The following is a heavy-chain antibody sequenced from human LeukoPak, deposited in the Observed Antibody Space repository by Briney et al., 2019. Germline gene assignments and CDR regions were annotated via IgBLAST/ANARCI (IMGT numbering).Heavy chain of an antibody. CDR3: AREVRVGAAAPPPRAFDI. D-gene: IGHD6-13*01. Sequence: SETLSLTCTVSGGSISSYYWSWIRQPPGKGLEGIGYIYYSGNTNYNPSLKSRVTISLDTSENQASLKLSCVTAAGTAVYYCAREVRVGAAAPPPRAFDIWGQGTMVTVSS. CDR2: IYYSGNT. CDR1: GGSISSYY. J-gene: IGHJ3*02. V-gene: IGHV4-59*01.